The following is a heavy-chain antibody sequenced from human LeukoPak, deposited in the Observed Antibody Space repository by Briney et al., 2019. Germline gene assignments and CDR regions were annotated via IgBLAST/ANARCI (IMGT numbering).Heavy chain of an antibody. Sequence: GGSLRLSCAASGFTFSSYAMHWVRQAPGKGLEWVAVIWYDGSNKYYADSVKGRFTIFRDNSKNTLYLQMNSLRAEDTAVYYCARDFCGGDCYVGDYWGQGTLVTVSS. CDR2: IWYDGSNK. J-gene: IGHJ4*02. V-gene: IGHV3-33*08. CDR3: ARDFCGGDCYVGDY. D-gene: IGHD2-21*02. CDR1: GFTFSSYA.